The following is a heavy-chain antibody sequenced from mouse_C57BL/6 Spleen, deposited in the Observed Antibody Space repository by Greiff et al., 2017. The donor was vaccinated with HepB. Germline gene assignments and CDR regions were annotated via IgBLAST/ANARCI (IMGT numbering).Heavy chain of an antibody. CDR2: ISSGSSTI. CDR1: GFTFSDYG. CDR3: ARQNWYVYFDY. V-gene: IGHV5-17*01. Sequence: VQLKESGGGLVKPGGSLKLSCAASGFTFSDYGMHWVRQAPEKGLEWVAYISSGSSTIYYADTVKGRFTISRDNAKNTLFLQMTSLRSEDTAMYYCARQNWYVYFDYWGQGTTLTVSS. J-gene: IGHJ2*01. D-gene: IGHD2-14*01.